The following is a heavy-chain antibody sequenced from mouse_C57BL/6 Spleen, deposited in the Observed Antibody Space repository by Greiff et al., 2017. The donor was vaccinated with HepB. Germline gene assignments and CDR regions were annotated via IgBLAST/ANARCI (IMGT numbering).Heavy chain of an antibody. CDR1: GYAFSSSW. V-gene: IGHV1-82*01. Sequence: VKLQQSGPELVKPGASVKISCKASGYAFSSSWMNWVKQRPGKGLEWIGRIYPGDGDTNYNGKFKGKAKLTADKSSSTAYMQLSSLTSEDSAVYFCARDYYGSSYYAMDYWGQGTSVTVSS. CDR2: IYPGDGDT. D-gene: IGHD1-1*01. CDR3: ARDYYGSSYYAMDY. J-gene: IGHJ4*01.